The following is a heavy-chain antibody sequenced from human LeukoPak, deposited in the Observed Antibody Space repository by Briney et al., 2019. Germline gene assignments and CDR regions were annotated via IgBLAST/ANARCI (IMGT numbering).Heavy chain of an antibody. Sequence: PGRSLRLSCAASGFTFSSYAMHWVRQAPGKGLEWVAVISYDGSNKYYADSVKGRFTISRDNSKNTLYLQMNSLRAEDTAVYYCAKDGSSPRLDPLLRWGQGTLVTVSS. J-gene: IGHJ4*02. D-gene: IGHD1-26*01. CDR3: AKDGSSPRLDPLLR. CDR1: GFTFSSYA. CDR2: ISYDGSNK. V-gene: IGHV3-30*04.